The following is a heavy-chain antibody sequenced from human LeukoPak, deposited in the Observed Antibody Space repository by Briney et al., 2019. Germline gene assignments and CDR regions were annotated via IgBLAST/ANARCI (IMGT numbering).Heavy chain of an antibody. CDR2: INHSGST. Sequence: SETLSLTCTVSGDSISTSNSYWGWLRQPPGKGLEWIGEINHSGSTNYNPSLKSRVTISVDTSKNQFSLKLSSVTAADTAVYYCARRCSGGSCRVRWFDPWGQGTLVTVSP. J-gene: IGHJ5*02. D-gene: IGHD2-15*01. V-gene: IGHV4-39*07. CDR1: GDSISTSNSY. CDR3: ARRCSGGSCRVRWFDP.